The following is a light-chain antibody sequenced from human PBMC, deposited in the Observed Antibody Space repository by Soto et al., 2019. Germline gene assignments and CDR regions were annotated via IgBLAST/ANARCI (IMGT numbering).Light chain of an antibody. J-gene: IGLJ1*01. CDR3: SSYTSSNAEI. Sequence: QSVLSQPASVSGSPGHSITISCTGTSNDVGGYNYVSWYQHHPGKAPKLIICDVTDRPSGISYRFSASKSGNTASLTISGLQAEDEADYYCSSYTSSNAEIFGTGTKATVL. CDR1: SNDVGGYNY. CDR2: DVT. V-gene: IGLV2-14*03.